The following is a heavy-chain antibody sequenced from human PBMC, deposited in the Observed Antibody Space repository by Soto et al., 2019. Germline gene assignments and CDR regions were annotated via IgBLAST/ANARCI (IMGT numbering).Heavy chain of an antibody. CDR1: GFTFDEYG. V-gene: IGHV3-9*01. CDR3: AKYIGLAFEYYYGMDV. D-gene: IGHD3-3*02. CDR2: INWNGGEI. Sequence: EEQLVESGGGLVQPGRSLRLSCAASGFTFDEYGMHWVRQGPGKGLEWVSGINWNGGEIGYADSVKGRFTISSDNAKNSLYLQMNSLRAEDTALYYCAKYIGLAFEYYYGMDVWGQGTTVTVSS. J-gene: IGHJ6*02.